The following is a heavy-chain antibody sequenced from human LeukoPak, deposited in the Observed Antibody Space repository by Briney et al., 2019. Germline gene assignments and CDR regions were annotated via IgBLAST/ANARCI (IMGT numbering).Heavy chain of an antibody. CDR1: GFTFSSYA. V-gene: IGHV3-30-3*01. J-gene: IGHJ4*02. CDR2: ISYDGSNK. Sequence: PGGSLRLSCAASGFTFSSYAMHWVRQAPGKGLEWVAVISYDGSNKYYADSVKGRFTISRDNSKNTLYLQMNSLRAEDTAVYYCASAGSYLGDYWGQGTLVTVSS. D-gene: IGHD3-10*01. CDR3: ASAGSYLGDY.